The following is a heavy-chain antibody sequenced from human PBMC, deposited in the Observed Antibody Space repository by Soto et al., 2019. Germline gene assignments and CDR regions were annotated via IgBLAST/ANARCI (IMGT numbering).Heavy chain of an antibody. D-gene: IGHD1-26*01. CDR2: TYYSGST. CDR3: ARRYGGNFDP. CDR1: GGSIRSYY. Sequence: PSETLSLTCTVSGGSIRSYYWSWIRQPPGKGLEWIGYTYYSGSTNYNPSLKSRVTISVDTSKNQFSLKLSSLTAADTAVYYCARRYGGNFDPWGQGTSVTVS. V-gene: IGHV4-59*01. J-gene: IGHJ5*02.